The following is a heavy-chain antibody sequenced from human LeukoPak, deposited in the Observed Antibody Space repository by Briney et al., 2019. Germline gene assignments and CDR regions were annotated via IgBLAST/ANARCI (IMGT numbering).Heavy chain of an antibody. Sequence: GESLKISCKASGYSFTTYWIAWVRQMPGKGLDFMGISHSGNSVTRYSPSFQGQVTISADKSIGSAFLQLSSLKASDTAMYYCARSPSYYDGTGYYYFDYWGQGTLVTVSS. CDR3: ARSPSYYDGTGYYYFDY. V-gene: IGHV5-51*01. CDR1: GYSFTTYW. CDR2: SHSGNSVT. J-gene: IGHJ4*02. D-gene: IGHD3-22*01.